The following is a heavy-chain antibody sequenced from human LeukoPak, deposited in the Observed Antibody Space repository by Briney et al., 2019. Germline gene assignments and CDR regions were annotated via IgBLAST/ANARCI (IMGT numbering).Heavy chain of an antibody. CDR1: GGTFSTNA. J-gene: IGHJ4*02. CDR2: LIPIFGTA. CDR3: ARGGGPYESTGFFAGPFDY. V-gene: IGHV1-69*05. D-gene: IGHD6-19*01. Sequence: SVKVSCKASGGTFSTNAISWVRQAPGQGLEWMGGLIPIFGTAHYAQSLQGRVTITTDESTSTAYMVLSSLRSDDTAVYYCARGGGPYESTGFFAGPFDYWGQGTLVTVSS.